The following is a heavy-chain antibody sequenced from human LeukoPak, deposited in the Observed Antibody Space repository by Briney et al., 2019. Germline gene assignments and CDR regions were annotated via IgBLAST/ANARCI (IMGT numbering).Heavy chain of an antibody. V-gene: IGHV3-49*04. CDR2: IRSKAYGGTT. CDR1: GFTLGDYA. D-gene: IGHD1-26*01. J-gene: IGHJ4*02. CDR3: TREFSRYSGSYCNY. Sequence: GGSLRLSCTASGFTLGDYAMSWARQAPGKGLEWVGFIRSKAYGGTTEYAASVKGRFTISRDDSKSIAYLQMNSLKTEDTAVYYCTREFSRYSGSYCNYWGQGTLVTVSS.